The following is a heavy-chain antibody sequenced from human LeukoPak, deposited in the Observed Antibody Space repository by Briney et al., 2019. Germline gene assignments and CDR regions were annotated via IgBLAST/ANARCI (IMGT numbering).Heavy chain of an antibody. CDR2: ISYDGSNK. V-gene: IGHV3-30*18. Sequence: GGSLRLSCSASGFTFSSYGMHWVRQAPGKGLEWVAVISYDGSNKYYADSVKGRFTISRDNSKNTLYLQMNSLRAEDTAVYYCAKQGYSSAYFDYWGQGTLVTVSS. J-gene: IGHJ4*02. D-gene: IGHD5-18*01. CDR1: GFTFSSYG. CDR3: AKQGYSSAYFDY.